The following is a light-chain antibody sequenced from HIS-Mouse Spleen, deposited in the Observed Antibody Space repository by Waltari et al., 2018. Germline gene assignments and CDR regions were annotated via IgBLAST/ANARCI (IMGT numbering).Light chain of an antibody. CDR3: CSYAGSSTWV. CDR2: EGS. Sequence: QSALTQPASVSGSPGQSITIPCPGPSSDVGRCTLLSWYQQPPGKAPKLMIYEGSKRPSVVSNRFSGSKSGNTASLTISGLQAEDEADYYCCSYAGSSTWVFGGGTKLTVL. CDR1: SSDVGRCTL. J-gene: IGLJ3*02. V-gene: IGLV2-23*01.